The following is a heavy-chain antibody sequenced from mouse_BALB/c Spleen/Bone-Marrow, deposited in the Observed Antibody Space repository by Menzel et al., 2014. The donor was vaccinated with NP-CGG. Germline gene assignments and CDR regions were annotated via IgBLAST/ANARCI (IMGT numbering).Heavy chain of an antibody. Sequence: EVKLMESGGGLVKPGGSLKLSCAASGFTFSSYALSWVRQTPEKRLEWVATITIGGSYTFYPDSVRGRFTISRDNAKNTPYLQMSSLRSEDTAMYYCARRGENSLLRPRYFDVWGAGTTVTVSS. CDR1: GFTFSSYA. CDR3: ARRGENSLLRPRYFDV. V-gene: IGHV5-9-1*01. J-gene: IGHJ1*01. CDR2: ITIGGSYT. D-gene: IGHD1-2*01.